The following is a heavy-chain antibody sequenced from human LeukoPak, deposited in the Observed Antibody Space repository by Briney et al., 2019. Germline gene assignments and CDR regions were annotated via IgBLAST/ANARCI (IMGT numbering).Heavy chain of an antibody. J-gene: IGHJ4*02. V-gene: IGHV3-23*01. CDR3: AKADSFYYGSGSYYLDY. D-gene: IGHD3-10*01. CDR2: ISGSGGST. Sequence: QSGGSLRLSCAASGFTFSSYAMSWVRQAPGKGLEWVSAISGSGGSTYYADSVKGRFTISRDNSKNTLYLQMNSLRAEDTAVYYCAKADSFYYGSGSYYLDYWGQGTLVTVSS. CDR1: GFTFSSYA.